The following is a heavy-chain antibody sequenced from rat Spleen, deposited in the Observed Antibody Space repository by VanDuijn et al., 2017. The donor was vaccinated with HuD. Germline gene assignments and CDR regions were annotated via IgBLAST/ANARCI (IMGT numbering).Heavy chain of an antibody. V-gene: IGHV5-20*01. Sequence: EVQLVESDGGLVQPGRSLKLSCAASGFTFSDYYMAWVRQAPTKGLEWVATISYDGSSTYYRDAVKDRFTISRDNAKSTLYLQRDSLRSEETATYYCTTWDYYNNRFDYWGQGVMVTVSS. D-gene: IGHD1-6*01. CDR3: TTWDYYNNRFDY. CDR1: GFTFSDYY. J-gene: IGHJ2*01. CDR2: ISYDGSST.